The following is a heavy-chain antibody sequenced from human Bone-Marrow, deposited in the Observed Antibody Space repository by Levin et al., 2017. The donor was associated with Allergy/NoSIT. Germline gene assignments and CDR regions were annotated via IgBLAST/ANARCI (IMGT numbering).Heavy chain of an antibody. V-gene: IGHV1-69*13. Sequence: GASVKVSCKASGGTFSSYAISWVRQAPGQGLEWMGGIIPIFGTANYAQKFQGRVTITADESTSTAYMELSSLRSEDTAVYYCARGDQYCSGGSCHQRYFDYWGQGTLVTVSS. CDR2: IIPIFGTA. CDR1: GGTFSSYA. CDR3: ARGDQYCSGGSCHQRYFDY. J-gene: IGHJ4*02. D-gene: IGHD2-15*01.